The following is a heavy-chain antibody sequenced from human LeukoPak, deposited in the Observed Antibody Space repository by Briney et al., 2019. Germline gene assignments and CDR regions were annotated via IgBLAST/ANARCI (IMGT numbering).Heavy chain of an antibody. D-gene: IGHD5-24*01. CDR2: IDYSVSP. J-gene: IGHJ4*02. Sequence: PSETLSLTCTVSGGSISSYYWNWIRQPPGKGLEWIGYIDYSVSPNYHPSLKSRVTMSLDTSKKQFSLTLKSVTAADTAVYYCARGPGDGYNYKYWGQGTLVTVSS. V-gene: IGHV4-59*01. CDR3: ARGPGDGYNYKY. CDR1: GGSISSYY.